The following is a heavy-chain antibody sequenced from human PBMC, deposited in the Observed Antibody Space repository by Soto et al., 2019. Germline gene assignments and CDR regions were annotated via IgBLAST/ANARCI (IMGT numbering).Heavy chain of an antibody. CDR3: VKDFRCAD. Sequence: EVQLLESGGGLVQPGGSLKLSCVASGFTFTSNAMSWVRQAPGKGLEWVSAISGDGADTYYADSVRGRFTISRDNSKNTLSLQINSLRDEDTALYYCVKDFRCADWGQGTLVTVSS. J-gene: IGHJ4*02. V-gene: IGHV3-23*01. D-gene: IGHD2-8*01. CDR1: GFTFTSNA. CDR2: ISGDGADT.